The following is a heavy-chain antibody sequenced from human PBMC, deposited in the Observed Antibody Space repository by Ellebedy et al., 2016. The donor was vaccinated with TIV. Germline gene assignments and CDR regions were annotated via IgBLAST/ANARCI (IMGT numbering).Heavy chain of an antibody. V-gene: IGHV3-15*01. CDR2: IKSETDGGTA. CDR3: ITRHGSLGETVDDIYYLDY. CDR1: GFAFSSAW. D-gene: IGHD3-16*01. J-gene: IGHJ4*02. Sequence: PGGSLRLSCAASGFAFSSAWMNWVRQAPGKGLEWVGRIKSETDGGTADYGSPVKGRFTISRDDSIITLYLQMSSLKTDDTAVYYCITRHGSLGETVDDIYYLDYWGQGALVTVSS.